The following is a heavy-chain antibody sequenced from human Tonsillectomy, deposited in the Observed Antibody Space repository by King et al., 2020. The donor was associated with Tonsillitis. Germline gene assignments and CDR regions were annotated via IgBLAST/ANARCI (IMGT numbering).Heavy chain of an antibody. CDR3: ARRGYGDPLFDY. J-gene: IGHJ4*02. V-gene: IGHV4-39*07. CDR1: GGSISSSAYY. CDR2: IYYSGST. D-gene: IGHD3-22*01. Sequence: LQLQESGPGLVKPSETLSLTYTISGGSISSSAYYWGWIRQPPGKGLEWIGSIYYSGSTYYNPSLKSRVTISVDTSKNQFSLKLSSVTAADTAVYYCARRGYGDPLFDYWGQGTLVTVSS.